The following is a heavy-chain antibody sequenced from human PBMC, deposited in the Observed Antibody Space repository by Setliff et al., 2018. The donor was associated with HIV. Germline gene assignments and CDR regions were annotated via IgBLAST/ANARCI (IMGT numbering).Heavy chain of an antibody. V-gene: IGHV4-34*01. CDR2: INHSGTT. Sequence: SETLSLTCDVSGGSFSGYFWSWIRQPPGKGLERIGDINHSGTTNYSVSLKSRVTMSIDTSKKQVSLTLTSLTAADTAVYYCARESRRWLQSRRGYFQHWGQGTLVTVSS. CDR1: GGSFSGYF. D-gene: IGHD5-12*01. CDR3: ARESRRWLQSRRGYFQH. J-gene: IGHJ1*01.